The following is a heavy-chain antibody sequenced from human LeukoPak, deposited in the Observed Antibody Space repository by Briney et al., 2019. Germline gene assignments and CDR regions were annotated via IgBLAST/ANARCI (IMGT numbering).Heavy chain of an antibody. CDR1: GFTFSSYS. V-gene: IGHV3-21*01. CDR3: AREYSSTWTGAWFDP. Sequence: PGGSLRLSCAASGFTFSSYSMTWVRQAPGKGLEWISTISSSGSYIYYADSVKGRFTISRDNAKKSLYLQMNSLRVEDTAVYYCAREYSSTWTGAWFDPWGQGTLVTVSS. CDR2: ISSSGSYI. D-gene: IGHD6-13*01. J-gene: IGHJ5*02.